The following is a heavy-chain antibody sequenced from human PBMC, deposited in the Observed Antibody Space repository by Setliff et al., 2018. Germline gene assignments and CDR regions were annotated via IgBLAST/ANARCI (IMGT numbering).Heavy chain of an antibody. CDR1: DDSISSRHYY. V-gene: IGHV4-61*09. Sequence: SETLSLTCTVSDDSISSRHYYWSWIRQPAGKGLEWLGQIYTSWSSNYNPSLKGRATLSTDASKRQFSLKLTSVTAADTAVYYCARVSGFLYMDVWGKGTTVTVSS. D-gene: IGHD3-3*01. CDR3: ARVSGFLYMDV. CDR2: IYTSWSS. J-gene: IGHJ6*03.